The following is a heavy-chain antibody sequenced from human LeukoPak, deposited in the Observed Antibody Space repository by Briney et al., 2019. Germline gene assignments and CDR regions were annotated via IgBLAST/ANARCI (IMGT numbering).Heavy chain of an antibody. J-gene: IGHJ4*02. Sequence: GGSLRLSCAVSGITFSTIGVSWVRQAPGKGLEWVSIISKGGGSTFYADPVRGRFTISRDNSKDMLHLQMNSLTGEDTAVYYCANVVGGYWGQGTLVTVSS. CDR3: ANVVGGY. CDR1: GITFSTIG. CDR2: ISKGGGST. D-gene: IGHD2-21*01. V-gene: IGHV3-23*01.